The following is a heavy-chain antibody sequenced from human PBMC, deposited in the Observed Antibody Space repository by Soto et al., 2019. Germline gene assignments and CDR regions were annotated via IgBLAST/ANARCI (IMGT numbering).Heavy chain of an antibody. CDR1: GYSFTSYW. V-gene: IGHV5-51*01. CDR3: AAKYYYDSSGYYYEYYFDY. Sequence: GESLKISCKGSGYSFTSYWIGWVRQMPGKGLEWMGIIYPGDSDTRYSPSFQGQVTISADKSISTAYLQWSSLKASDTAMYYCAAKYYYDSSGYYYEYYFDYWGQGTLVTVS. D-gene: IGHD3-22*01. CDR2: IYPGDSDT. J-gene: IGHJ4*02.